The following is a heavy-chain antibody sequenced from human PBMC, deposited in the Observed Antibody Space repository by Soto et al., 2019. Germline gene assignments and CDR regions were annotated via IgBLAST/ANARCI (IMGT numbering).Heavy chain of an antibody. D-gene: IGHD6-13*01. Sequence: PSETLSLTCSVSGRSMSSNYWSWIRQSPDKGLEWLGSIYYSGSTYYNPSLKSRVTISVDTSKNQFSLKLSSVTAADTAVSYCAKHEAGAYYGMDVWGQGTTVTVSS. CDR3: AKHEAGAYYGMDV. CDR1: GRSMSSNY. CDR2: IYYSGST. V-gene: IGHV4-59*05. J-gene: IGHJ6*02.